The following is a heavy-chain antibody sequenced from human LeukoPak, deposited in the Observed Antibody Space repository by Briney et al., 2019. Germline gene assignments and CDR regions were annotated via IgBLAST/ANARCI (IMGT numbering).Heavy chain of an antibody. V-gene: IGHV4-39*01. CDR1: GGSISSSSYY. CDR2: IYYSGST. D-gene: IGHD6-19*01. Sequence: SETLSLTCTVSGGSISSSSYYCGWIRQPPGKGLEWIGSIYYSGSTYYNPSLKSRVTISVDTSKNQFSLKLSSVTAADTAVYYCARQHSSGWFNWFDPWGQGTLVTVSS. CDR3: ARQHSSGWFNWFDP. J-gene: IGHJ5*02.